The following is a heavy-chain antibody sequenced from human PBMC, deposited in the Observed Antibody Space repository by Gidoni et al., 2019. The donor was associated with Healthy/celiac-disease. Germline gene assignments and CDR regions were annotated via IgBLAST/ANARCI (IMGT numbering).Heavy chain of an antibody. CDR2: IYYSGST. J-gene: IGHJ2*01. CDR3: ARQSFKDWGSYWYFDL. D-gene: IGHD7-27*01. V-gene: IGHV4-59*08. Sequence: QVQLQESGPGLVKPSETLSLTCTVSGGSISSYSWSWIRQPPGKGLEWIGYIYYSGSTNYNPSLKSRVTISVDTSKNQFSLKLSSVTAADTAVYYCARQSFKDWGSYWYFDLWGRGTLVTVSS. CDR1: GGSISSYS.